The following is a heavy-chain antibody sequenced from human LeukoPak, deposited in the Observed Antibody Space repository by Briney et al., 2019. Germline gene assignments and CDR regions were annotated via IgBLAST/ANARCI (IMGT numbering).Heavy chain of an antibody. Sequence: SGTLSLTCAVSGGSISSSNWWSWVRQPPGKGLEWIGEIYHSGSTNYNPSLKSRVTISVGKSKNQFSLKLSSVTAADTAVYYCARVWDLRNFDYWGQGTLVTVSS. CDR1: GGSISSSNW. V-gene: IGHV4-4*02. CDR2: IYHSGST. CDR3: ARVWDLRNFDY. D-gene: IGHD3-16*01. J-gene: IGHJ4*02.